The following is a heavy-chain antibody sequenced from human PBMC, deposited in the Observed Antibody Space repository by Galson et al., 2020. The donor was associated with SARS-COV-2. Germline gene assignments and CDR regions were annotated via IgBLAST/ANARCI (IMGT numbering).Heavy chain of an antibody. CDR2: IYHSGST. Sequence: SETLSLTCTVSGYSISSGYFWRWIRQPPGKGLEWLGSIYHSGSTYYNPSLKSRVTISVDTSKNQFSLKLSSVTAADTAVYYCATYSVVVVAPTPLRADYWGQGTLVTVSS. V-gene: IGHV4-38-2*02. CDR3: ATYSVVVVAPTPLRADY. CDR1: GYSISSGYF. J-gene: IGHJ4*02. D-gene: IGHD2-15*01.